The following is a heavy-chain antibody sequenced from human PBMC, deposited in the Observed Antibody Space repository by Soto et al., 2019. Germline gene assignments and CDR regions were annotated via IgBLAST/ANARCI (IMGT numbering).Heavy chain of an antibody. Sequence: QVQLVQSGAEVRKPGASVKVSCKASGYTFTCCAMHWVRQAPGQRLEWMGWLDAGNGNTKYSQKFQGRVSITRDTSASTVYMELSSLRSEDTAVYSCARGQSLYNYGVPGPFDSWGQGTLVTVSS. J-gene: IGHJ4*02. CDR1: GYTFTCCA. D-gene: IGHD5-18*01. CDR2: LDAGNGNT. CDR3: ARGQSLYNYGVPGPFDS. V-gene: IGHV1-3*01.